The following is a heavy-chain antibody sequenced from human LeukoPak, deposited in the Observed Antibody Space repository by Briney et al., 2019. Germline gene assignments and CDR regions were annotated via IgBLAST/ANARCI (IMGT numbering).Heavy chain of an antibody. J-gene: IGHJ6*02. CDR2: ISYDGSNK. CDR1: GFTFSSYG. D-gene: IGHD4-17*01. V-gene: IGHV3-30*18. Sequence: GGSLRLSCAASGFTFSSYGMHWVRQAPGKGLEWVAVISYDGSNKYYADSVKGRFTISRDNSKHTLYLQMNSLRAEDTAVYYCAKDNYGDYNYYYYGMDVWGQGTTVTVSS. CDR3: AKDNYGDYNYYYYGMDV.